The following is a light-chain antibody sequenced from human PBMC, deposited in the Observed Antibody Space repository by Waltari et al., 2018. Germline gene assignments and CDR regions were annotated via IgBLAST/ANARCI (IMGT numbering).Light chain of an antibody. CDR3: QQYDSWPPGIT. CDR1: QSVRSN. Sequence: IVMTPSPATLSVPPRERATLSCRASQSVRSNLAWYQQKPGQAPRLLIYGASTRATGVPARFSGSGSGTEFTLTISSLQSEDFAVYYCQQYDSWPPGITFGGGTKVEIK. J-gene: IGKJ4*01. CDR2: GAS. V-gene: IGKV3-15*01.